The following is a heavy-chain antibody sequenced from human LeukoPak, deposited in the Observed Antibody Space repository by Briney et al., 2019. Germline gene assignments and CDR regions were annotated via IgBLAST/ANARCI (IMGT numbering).Heavy chain of an antibody. Sequence: PAETLSLTCTVSGGSISSGGYYWSWIRQHPGKGLEWIGYIYYSGSAYYNPSLKSRVTISVDRSKNQFSLKLSSVTAADTAVYYCASSPVGGTHYYDSSGYYSFDYWGQGTLVTVSS. CDR1: GGSISSGGYY. D-gene: IGHD3-22*01. J-gene: IGHJ4*02. CDR3: ASSPVGGTHYYDSSGYYSFDY. CDR2: IYYSGSA. V-gene: IGHV4-31*03.